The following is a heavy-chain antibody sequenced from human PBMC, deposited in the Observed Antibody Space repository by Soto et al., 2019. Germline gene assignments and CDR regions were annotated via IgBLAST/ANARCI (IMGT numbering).Heavy chain of an antibody. CDR1: GFSFRNYP. CDR2: ISGTGGSA. Sequence: VGSLRLSCAASGFSFRNYPMSWVRQAPGKGLEWVSAISGTGGSAYYADSVKGRFTISRDNSKNTLYLQMNSLRADDTAVYYCARVYYDILTGYYAVGYYFDYWGQGTPVTVSS. D-gene: IGHD3-9*01. CDR3: ARVYYDILTGYYAVGYYFDY. V-gene: IGHV3-23*01. J-gene: IGHJ4*02.